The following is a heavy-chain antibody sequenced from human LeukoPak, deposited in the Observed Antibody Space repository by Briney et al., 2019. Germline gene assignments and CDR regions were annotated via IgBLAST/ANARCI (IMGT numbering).Heavy chain of an antibody. CDR3: ARAPPKSAADKWGY. D-gene: IGHD6-13*01. Sequence: ASVKVSCKASGFTFNTYDITWVRQAPGQGLEWMGWITAYNGNTNYAQKLQGRVTMTTDTSTSTAYMELRSLRSDDTAVYYCARAPPKSAADKWGYWGQGTLVTVSS. CDR1: GFTFNTYD. CDR2: ITAYNGNT. V-gene: IGHV1-18*01. J-gene: IGHJ4*02.